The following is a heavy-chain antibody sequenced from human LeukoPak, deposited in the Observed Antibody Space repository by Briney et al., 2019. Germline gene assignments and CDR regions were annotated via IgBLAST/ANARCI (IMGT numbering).Heavy chain of an antibody. J-gene: IGHJ4*02. CDR3: AKHLWGGGEMATTGLDY. D-gene: IGHD5-24*01. CDR1: GFTFSRYA. CDR2: ISYDGSNK. Sequence: GGSLRLSCAASGFTFSRYAMHWVRQAPGKGLEWVAVISYDGSNKYYAESVKGRFTISRDNSKNTLYLQMNSLRAEDTAVYYCAKHLWGGGEMATTGLDYWGQGTLVTVSS. V-gene: IGHV3-30*18.